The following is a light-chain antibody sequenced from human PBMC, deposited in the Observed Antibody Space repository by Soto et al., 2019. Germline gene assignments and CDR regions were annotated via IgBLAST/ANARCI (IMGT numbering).Light chain of an antibody. CDR3: QQYGSSRYT. J-gene: IGKJ2*01. Sequence: ETVLTQSPGTLSLSPGERATLSCRASQTVSRTWLAWYQQKPGQPPRLLIYGASSRASGIPDRLSGSGSGTEFTLTISRLEPEDFAVYYCQQYGSSRYTFGQGTKLEIK. CDR2: GAS. CDR1: QTVSRTW. V-gene: IGKV3-20*01.